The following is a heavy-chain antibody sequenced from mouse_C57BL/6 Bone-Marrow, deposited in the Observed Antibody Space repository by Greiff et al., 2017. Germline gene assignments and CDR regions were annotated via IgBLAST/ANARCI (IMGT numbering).Heavy chain of an antibody. V-gene: IGHV1-55*01. J-gene: IGHJ3*01. Sequence: QVQLQQPGAELVKPGASVKLSCKASGYTFTSYWMPWVKQRPGQGLEWIGDIYPSSGSTNYNQKFKSKATLTVDTSSSTAYMQLSSLTSEDSAVYYGAKCSTGVYCDAIAYWGQGTLVTVSA. CDR1: GYTFTSYW. CDR2: IYPSSGST. CDR3: AKCSTGVYCDAIAY. D-gene: IGHD3-2*02.